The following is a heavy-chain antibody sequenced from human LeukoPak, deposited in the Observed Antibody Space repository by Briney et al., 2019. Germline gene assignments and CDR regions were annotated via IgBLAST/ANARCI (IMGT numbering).Heavy chain of an antibody. D-gene: IGHD2-21*02. V-gene: IGHV1-3*01. CDR2: INAGNGNT. J-gene: IGHJ6*02. Sequence: ASVNVSCKASGYTFTSYAMHWVRQAPGQRLEWMGWINAGNGNTKYSQKFQGRVTITRDTSASTAYMELSSLRSEDTAVYYCASSLYYCGGDCYFYYYYGMDVWGQGTTVTVSS. CDR3: ASSLYYCGGDCYFYYYYGMDV. CDR1: GYTFTSYA.